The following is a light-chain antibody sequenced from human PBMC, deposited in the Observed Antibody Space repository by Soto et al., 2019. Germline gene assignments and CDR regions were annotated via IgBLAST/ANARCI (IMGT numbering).Light chain of an antibody. Sequence: IVFTKSQDTLSLSPWARATLSCLASQSVSNNYLAWYQQKPGQAPRLLIYGASNRATGIPDRFSGSGSGTDFTLTISRLEPEDFALYYCQQYGSSPQTFGQGTKVDIK. V-gene: IGKV3-20*01. CDR2: GAS. J-gene: IGKJ1*01. CDR3: QQYGSSPQT. CDR1: QSVSNNY.